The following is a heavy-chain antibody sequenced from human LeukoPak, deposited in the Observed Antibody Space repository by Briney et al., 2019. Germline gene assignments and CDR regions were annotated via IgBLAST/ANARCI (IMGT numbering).Heavy chain of an antibody. Sequence: PSETLSLTCTVSGGSISSYYWSWIRQPPGKGLEWIGYIYYSGSTNYNPSLKSRVTISVDTSKNQFSLKLSSVTAADTAVYYCARDRIAAAGTYYYCYGMDVWGKGTTVTVSS. CDR1: GGSISSYY. V-gene: IGHV4-59*01. CDR3: ARDRIAAAGTYYYCYGMDV. CDR2: IYYSGST. J-gene: IGHJ6*04. D-gene: IGHD6-13*01.